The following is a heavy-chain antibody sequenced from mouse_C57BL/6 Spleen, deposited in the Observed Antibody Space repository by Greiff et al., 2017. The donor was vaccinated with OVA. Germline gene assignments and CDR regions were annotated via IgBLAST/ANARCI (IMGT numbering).Heavy chain of an antibody. Sequence: GGGLVQPKGSLKLSCAASGFSFNTYAMNWVRQAPGKGLEWVARIRSKSNNYATYYADSVKDRFTISRDDSESMLYLQMNNLKTEDTAMYYCVRPRYDYDWYFDVWGTGTTVTVSS. CDR2: IRSKSNNYAT. J-gene: IGHJ1*03. CDR3: VRPRYDYDWYFDV. V-gene: IGHV10-1*01. D-gene: IGHD2-4*01. CDR1: GFSFNTYA.